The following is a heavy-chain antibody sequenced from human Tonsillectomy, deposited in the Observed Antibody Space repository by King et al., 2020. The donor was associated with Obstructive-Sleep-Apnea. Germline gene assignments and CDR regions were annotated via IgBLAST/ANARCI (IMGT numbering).Heavy chain of an antibody. Sequence: VQLVESGAELKKPGASVKVSCKASGYSFTAYYLHWVRQAPGRGLEWLGWIDPNNGGTNYAQKFQDWVTISVDTSKNQFSLKLSSVTAADTAVYYCAREALRGDYGMDVWGQGTTVTVSS. V-gene: IGHV1-2*04. CDR3: AREALRGDYGMDV. CDR2: IDPNNGGT. CDR1: GYSFTAYY. J-gene: IGHJ6*02. D-gene: IGHD3-16*01.